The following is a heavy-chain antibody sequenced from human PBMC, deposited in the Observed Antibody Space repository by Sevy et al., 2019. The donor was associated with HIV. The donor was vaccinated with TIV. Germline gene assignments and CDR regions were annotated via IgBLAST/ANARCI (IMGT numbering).Heavy chain of an antibody. CDR1: GGSVSSGSYY. J-gene: IGHJ5*02. CDR3: AREGAVREGEYWFDP. Sequence: SETLSLTCTVSGGSVSSGSYYWSWIRQPPGKGLEWIGHSYYSGSTNYNPSHKSRVTMSVDTSKNQFSLKLSSVTAADTAVYYCAREGAVREGEYWFDPWGQGTLVTVSS. CDR2: SYYSGST. V-gene: IGHV4-61*01. D-gene: IGHD3-16*01.